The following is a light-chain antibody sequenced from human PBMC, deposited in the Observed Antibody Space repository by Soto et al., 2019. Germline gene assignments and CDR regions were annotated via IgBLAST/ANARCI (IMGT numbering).Light chain of an antibody. CDR1: QSISSW. Sequence: DIQMTQSPSTLSASVGDRVTITCRARQSISSWLAWYQQKPGKAPKLLIYKASSLESGVPSRFSGSGSGTEFTLTISSLQPDDFATYYCQQYNSYPSTCGQGTKLESK. J-gene: IGKJ2*01. CDR3: QQYNSYPST. CDR2: KAS. V-gene: IGKV1-5*03.